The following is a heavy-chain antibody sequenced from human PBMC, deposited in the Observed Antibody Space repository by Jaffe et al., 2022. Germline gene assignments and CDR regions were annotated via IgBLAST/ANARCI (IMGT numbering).Heavy chain of an antibody. CDR1: GYTFTSYY. V-gene: IGHV1-46*01. J-gene: IGHJ5*02. CDR3: ARDRIPDYYDSSGYSNWFDP. D-gene: IGHD3-22*01. CDR2: INPSGGST. Sequence: QVQLVQSGAEVKKPGASVKVSCKASGYTFTSYYMHWVRQAPGQGLEWMGIINPSGGSTSYAQKFQGRVTMTRDTSTSTVYMELSSLRSEDTAVYYCARDRIPDYYDSSGYSNWFDPWGQGTLVTVSS.